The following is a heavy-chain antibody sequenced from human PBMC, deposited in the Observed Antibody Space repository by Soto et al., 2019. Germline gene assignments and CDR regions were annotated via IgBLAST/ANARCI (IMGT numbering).Heavy chain of an antibody. CDR1: GGSISSGGYS. J-gene: IGHJ6*02. V-gene: IGHV4-30-2*01. CDR2: IYHSGST. CDR3: ARRRGFPYYYGMDV. Sequence: QLQLQESGSGLVKPSQTLSLTCAVSGGSISSGGYSWSWIRQPPGKGLEWIGYIYHSGSTYYNQSFKSRVTISVDRSKNQFSLKLSSVTAADTAVYYCARRRGFPYYYGMDVWGQGTTVTVSS. D-gene: IGHD5-12*01.